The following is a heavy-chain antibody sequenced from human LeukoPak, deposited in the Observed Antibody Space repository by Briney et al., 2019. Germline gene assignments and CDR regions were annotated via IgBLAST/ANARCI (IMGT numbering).Heavy chain of an antibody. V-gene: IGHV4-59*02. CDR1: GGSVSNYY. Sequence: PSETLSLTCTVSGGSVSNYYWSWIRQSPGKGLEWIGYIYYTETSYNPSLKSRVTISADTSKNQFSLMLYSVTAADTAVYYCATRKLGNDYWGQGTLVTVSS. J-gene: IGHJ4*02. CDR3: ATRKLGNDY. D-gene: IGHD7-27*01. CDR2: IYYTET.